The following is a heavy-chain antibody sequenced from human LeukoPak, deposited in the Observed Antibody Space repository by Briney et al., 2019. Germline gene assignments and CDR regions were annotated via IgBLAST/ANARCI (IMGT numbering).Heavy chain of an antibody. Sequence: GGSLRLSCVASGFAFSNYLMHGVRQASGKAPVWVSRINPDGTTTDYADSVKGRFTISGDNAKNMVFLQMNGLRADDTALYYCATDLSWNPADRWGQGILVTVSS. V-gene: IGHV3-74*01. J-gene: IGHJ5*02. CDR1: GFAFSNYL. CDR2: INPDGTTT. D-gene: IGHD1-1*01. CDR3: ATDLSWNPADR.